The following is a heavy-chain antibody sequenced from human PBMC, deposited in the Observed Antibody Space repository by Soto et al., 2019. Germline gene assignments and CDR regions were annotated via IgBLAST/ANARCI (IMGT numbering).Heavy chain of an antibody. CDR3: AREGGARSIVVVLVGRYYYGMDV. CDR2: ISSSGSTI. CDR1: GFTFSSYE. D-gene: IGHD2-2*01. J-gene: IGHJ6*02. V-gene: IGHV3-48*03. Sequence: GGSLRLSCAASGFTFSSYEMNWVRQAPGKGLEWVSYISSSGSTIYYADSVKGRFTISRDNAKNSLYLQMNSLRAEDTAVYYCAREGGARSIVVVLVGRYYYGMDVWGQGTMVTVSS.